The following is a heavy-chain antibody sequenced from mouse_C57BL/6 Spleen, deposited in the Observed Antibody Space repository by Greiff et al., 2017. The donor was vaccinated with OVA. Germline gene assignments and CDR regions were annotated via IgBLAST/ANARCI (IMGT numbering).Heavy chain of an antibody. J-gene: IGHJ2*01. CDR1: GYTFTSYW. D-gene: IGHD1-1*01. Sequence: VQLQQPGAELVKPGASVKMSCKASGYTFTSYWITWVKQRPGQGLEWIGDIYPGSGSTNYNEKFKSKATLTVDTSSSTAYMQLSSLTSEDSAVYYCARFNYYYGSSFDYWGQGTTLTVSS. CDR3: ARFNYYYGSSFDY. V-gene: IGHV1-55*01. CDR2: IYPGSGST.